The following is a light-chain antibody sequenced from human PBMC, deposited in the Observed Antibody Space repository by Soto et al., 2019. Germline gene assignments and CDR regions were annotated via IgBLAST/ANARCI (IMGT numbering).Light chain of an antibody. CDR3: QQYDDSIT. CDR1: QSVSSSY. CDR2: GVS. Sequence: EIVLTQSPDTLSLSPGESATLSCRASQSVSSSYLAWYQQKPGRAPRLLIYGVSNRATGIPDRFSGSGSGTDFTLTISRLEPEAFAVFYCQQYDDSITFGQGTRLEIE. J-gene: IGKJ5*01. V-gene: IGKV3-20*01.